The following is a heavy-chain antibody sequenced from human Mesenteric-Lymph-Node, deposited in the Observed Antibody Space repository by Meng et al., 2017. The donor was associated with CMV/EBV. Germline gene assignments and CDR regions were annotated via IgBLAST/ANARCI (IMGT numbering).Heavy chain of an antibody. Sequence: SETLSLTCTVSGYSISSGYYWGWIRQPPGKGLEWIGSMYHSGGTYYNPSLKSRVTISVDTSKNQFSLKLSSVTAADTAVYYCARRDSSSWRHFDYWGQGTLVTVSS. D-gene: IGHD6-13*01. J-gene: IGHJ4*02. CDR2: MYHSGGT. CDR3: ARRDSSSWRHFDY. V-gene: IGHV4-38-2*02. CDR1: GYSISSGYY.